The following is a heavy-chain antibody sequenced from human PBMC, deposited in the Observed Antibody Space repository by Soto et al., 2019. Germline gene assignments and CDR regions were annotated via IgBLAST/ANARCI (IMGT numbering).Heavy chain of an antibody. V-gene: IGHV4-59*01. J-gene: IGHJ4*01. CDR3: VAGPDRAKSAY. Sequence: PSETLSLTCPVSGGSINDYYWSWTRQPPGKGLEWIAYGLRPDYTGYNPSLRNRVTISSDTSKNQFSLRLISVTAADTAVYYCVAGPDRAKSAYWGQGTLVTVSS. CDR2: GLRPDYT. CDR1: GGSINDYY.